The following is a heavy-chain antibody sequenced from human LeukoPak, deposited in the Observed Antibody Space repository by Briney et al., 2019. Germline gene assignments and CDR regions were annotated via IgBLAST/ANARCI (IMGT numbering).Heavy chain of an antibody. D-gene: IGHD3-22*01. CDR2: IRSKAYGGTT. CDR1: GFTFGDYA. CDR3: TSYTYYYDSSGYSLFDY. J-gene: IGHJ4*02. Sequence: GGSLRLSCTASGFTFGDYAMSWFRQAPGKGLEWAGFIRSKAYGGTTEYAASVKGRFTISRDDSKSIAYLQMNSLKTEDTAVYYCTSYTYYYDSSGYSLFDYWGQGTLVTVSS. V-gene: IGHV3-49*03.